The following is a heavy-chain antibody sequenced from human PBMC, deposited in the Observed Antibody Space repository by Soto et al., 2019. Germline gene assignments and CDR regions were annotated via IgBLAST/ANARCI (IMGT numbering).Heavy chain of an antibody. V-gene: IGHV3-7*03. CDR2: IKQEGTET. CDR1: GFTFSSHW. CDR3: ARGRDSYIDY. Sequence: PGGSLRLSCAASGFTFSSHWMVWVRQPPGKGLEWVANIKQEGTETSYVDSVKGRFTISRDNAQNSLYLQMNSLRVEDTAVYYCARGRDSYIDYWGPGALVTVSS. D-gene: IGHD2-21*02. J-gene: IGHJ4*02.